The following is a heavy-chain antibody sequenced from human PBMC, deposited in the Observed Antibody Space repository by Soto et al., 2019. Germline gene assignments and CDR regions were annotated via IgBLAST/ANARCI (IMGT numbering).Heavy chain of an antibody. Sequence: GGSLRLSCGASGFAFSSYGMRWFRQAPGKGLEWVAVISYDGSNKYYADSVKGRFTISRDNSKNTLYLQMNSLRAEDTAVYYCAKDLIYSSSGPFDYWGQGTLVTVSS. V-gene: IGHV3-30*18. D-gene: IGHD6-6*01. CDR1: GFAFSSYG. CDR2: ISYDGSNK. CDR3: AKDLIYSSSGPFDY. J-gene: IGHJ4*02.